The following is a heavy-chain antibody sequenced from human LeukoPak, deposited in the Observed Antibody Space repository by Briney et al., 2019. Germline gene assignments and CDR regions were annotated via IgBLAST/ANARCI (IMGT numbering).Heavy chain of an antibody. CDR2: ISAYNGNT. CDR1: GYTFTSYG. J-gene: IGHJ6*03. Sequence: ASVKVSCKASGYTFTSYGISWVRQAPGQGLEWMGWISAYNGNTNYAQKLQGRVTTTTDTSTSTAYMELRSLRSDDTAVYYCARVGYYGSGSYWAGYYYYMDVWGKGTTVTISS. CDR3: ARVGYYGSGSYWAGYYYYMDV. D-gene: IGHD3-10*01. V-gene: IGHV1-18*01.